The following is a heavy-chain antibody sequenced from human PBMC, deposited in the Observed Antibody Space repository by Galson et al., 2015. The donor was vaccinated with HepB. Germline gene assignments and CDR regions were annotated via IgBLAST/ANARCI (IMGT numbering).Heavy chain of an antibody. CDR1: GFTFSDYY. J-gene: IGHJ6*02. V-gene: IGHV3-11*03. CDR3: ARTGSSSWWGPYYGMDV. CDR2: ISSSSSYT. Sequence: LRLSCAAFGFTFSDYYMSWIRQAPGKGLEWVSYISSSSSYTNYADSVKGRSTISRDNAKNSLYLQMNSLRAEDTAVYYCARTGSSSWWGPYYGMDVWGQGTTVTVSS. D-gene: IGHD6-13*01.